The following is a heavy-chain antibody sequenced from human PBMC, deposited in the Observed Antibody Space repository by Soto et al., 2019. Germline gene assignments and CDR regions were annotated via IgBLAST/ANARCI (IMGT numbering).Heavy chain of an antibody. D-gene: IGHD2-21*01. Sequence: QVQLVQSGAEVRKPGASVKLSCQASGYTFTHYYIHWVRQAPGQGLEWLGIINPDTGTTSYAQTFQGRVTLTTDTSASTVYFELSGLAAEDTAVYYCASCPIYGGDSYFAYWGQGTLVTVSS. V-gene: IGHV1-46*01. CDR3: ASCPIYGGDSYFAY. J-gene: IGHJ4*02. CDR2: INPDTGTT. CDR1: GYTFTHYY.